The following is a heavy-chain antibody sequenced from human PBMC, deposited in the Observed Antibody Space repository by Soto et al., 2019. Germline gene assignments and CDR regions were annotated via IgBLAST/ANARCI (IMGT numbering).Heavy chain of an antibody. CDR1: GGSISSSSYY. Sequence: SETLSLTCTVSGGSISSSSYYWGWIRQPPGKGPEWIGSIYYSGSTYYNPSLKSRVTISVDTSKNQFSLKLSSVTAADTAVYYCARLNRYCSSTSCYTGVYNWFDPWGQGTLVTVSS. J-gene: IGHJ5*02. D-gene: IGHD2-2*02. V-gene: IGHV4-39*01. CDR2: IYYSGST. CDR3: ARLNRYCSSTSCYTGVYNWFDP.